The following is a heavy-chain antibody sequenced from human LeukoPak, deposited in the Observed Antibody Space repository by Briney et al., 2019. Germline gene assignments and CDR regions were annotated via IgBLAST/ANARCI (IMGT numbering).Heavy chain of an antibody. J-gene: IGHJ4*02. CDR2: ISYDGSNK. Sequence: GGSLRLSCAASGFTFSTYWMSWVRQAPGKGLEWVAVISYDGSNKYYADSVKGRFTISRDNSKNTLYLQVNSLRGEDTAVYYCARDHYYGSGSYTAFDFWGQGTLVTVSS. D-gene: IGHD3-10*01. CDR3: ARDHYYGSGSYTAFDF. V-gene: IGHV3-30*03. CDR1: GFTFSTYW.